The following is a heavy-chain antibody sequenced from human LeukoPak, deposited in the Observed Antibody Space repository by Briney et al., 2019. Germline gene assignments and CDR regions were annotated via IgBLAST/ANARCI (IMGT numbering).Heavy chain of an antibody. CDR1: GGTFSSYA. J-gene: IGHJ5*02. D-gene: IGHD2-15*01. CDR2: IIPILGIA. Sequence: SVKVSCKASGGTFSSYAISWVRQAPGQGLEWMGRIIPILGIANYAQKFQGRVTITADKSTSTAYMELSSLRSEDTAVYYCARGGLGGNWFDPWGQGTLVTVSS. V-gene: IGHV1-69*04. CDR3: ARGGLGGNWFDP.